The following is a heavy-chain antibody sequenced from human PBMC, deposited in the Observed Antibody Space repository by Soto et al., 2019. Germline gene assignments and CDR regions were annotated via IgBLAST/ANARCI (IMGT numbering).Heavy chain of an antibody. CDR1: GYTFTSYG. Sequence: QVQLVQSGAEVKKPGASVKVSCKASGYTFTSYGISWVRQAPGQGLEGVGWISAYNGNTNYAQKLQGRVTMTTDTSTSTAYMELRSLRSDDTAVYYCARGLFWVTGTLFVLHGMDVWGQGTTVTVSS. D-gene: IGHD1-20*01. CDR3: ARGLFWVTGTLFVLHGMDV. CDR2: ISAYNGNT. J-gene: IGHJ6*02. V-gene: IGHV1-18*01.